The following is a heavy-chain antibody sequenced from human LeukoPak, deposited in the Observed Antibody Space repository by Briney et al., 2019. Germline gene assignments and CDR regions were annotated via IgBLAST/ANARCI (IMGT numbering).Heavy chain of an antibody. CDR1: GFTFSDYY. CDR3: ARDRDGYNVYFDY. V-gene: IGHV3-11*01. CDR2: ISSIGSTI. J-gene: IGHJ4*02. D-gene: IGHD5-24*01. Sequence: PGGSLRLSCAASGFTFSDYYVSWIRQAPGKGLEWVSYISSIGSTIYYADSVKGRFTISRDNAKNSLYLQMNSLRAEDTAVYYCARDRDGYNVYFDYWGQGTLVTVSS.